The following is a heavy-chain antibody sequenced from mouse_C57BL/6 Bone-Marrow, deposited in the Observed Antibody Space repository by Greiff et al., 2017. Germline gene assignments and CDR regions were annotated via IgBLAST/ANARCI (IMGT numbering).Heavy chain of an antibody. CDR2: IHPNSGST. CDR1: GYTFTSYW. J-gene: IGHJ2*01. CDR3: ARSYGSSYVDY. V-gene: IGHV1-64*01. D-gene: IGHD1-1*01. Sequence: VKLQQPGAELVKPGASVKLSCKASGYTFTSYWMHWVKQRPGQGLEWIGMIHPNSGSTNYNEKFKSKATLTVDKSSSTAYMQLSSLTSEDSAVYYCARSYGSSYVDYWGQGTTLTVSS.